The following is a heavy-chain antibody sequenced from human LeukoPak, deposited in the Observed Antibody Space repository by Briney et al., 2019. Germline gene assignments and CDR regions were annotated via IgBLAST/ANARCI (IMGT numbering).Heavy chain of an antibody. D-gene: IGHD7-27*01. J-gene: IGHJ4*02. Sequence: PGGSLRLSCAASGFSFNNYAMSWFRQAPGKGLEWVSEISGSGGNTDYADSVKGRFTISRGNSRDTLYLQMNSLRADDTAIYYCANKWGSAFDYWGQGTLVTVSS. CDR2: ISGSGGNT. V-gene: IGHV3-23*01. CDR1: GFSFNNYA. CDR3: ANKWGSAFDY.